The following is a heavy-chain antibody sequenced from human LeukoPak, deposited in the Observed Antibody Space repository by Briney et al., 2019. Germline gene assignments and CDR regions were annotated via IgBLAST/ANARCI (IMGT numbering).Heavy chain of an antibody. CDR1: GFTFSSFD. CDR3: ARRFDY. V-gene: IGHV3-48*01. D-gene: IGHD3-16*01. CDR2: IISSSTTI. J-gene: IGHJ4*02. Sequence: GGSLRLSCAASGFTFSSFDMNWVRQAPGKGLEWISYIISSSTTIFYADSVKGRFTISRDDAKNSLYLQMNSLRAEDTAMYYCARRFDYWGQGTLVTVSS.